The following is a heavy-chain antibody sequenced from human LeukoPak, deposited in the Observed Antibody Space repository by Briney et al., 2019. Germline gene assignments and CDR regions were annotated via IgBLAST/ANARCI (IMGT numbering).Heavy chain of an antibody. D-gene: IGHD3-10*01. CDR1: GYTFTDYY. Sequence: ASVKVSCKASGYTFTDYYVHWVRQAPGQGLEYMGWINLKSGDTNYAQKFQGGVTMTTDTSISTAYMELSSLRYDDTAVYYCATNILVRDIINWFDPWGQGTLVTVSS. CDR2: INLKSGDT. V-gene: IGHV1-2*02. J-gene: IGHJ5*02. CDR3: ATNILVRDIINWFDP.